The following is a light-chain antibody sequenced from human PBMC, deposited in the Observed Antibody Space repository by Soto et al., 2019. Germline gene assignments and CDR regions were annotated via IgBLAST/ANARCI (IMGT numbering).Light chain of an antibody. V-gene: IGKV3-15*01. CDR2: GAS. CDR1: QSISSN. J-gene: IGKJ1*01. CDR3: QQFHDWPRT. Sequence: EIAMTQSPATLSVSPGERATLSCRASQSISSNLAWYQQNPGQAPRLLIYGASTRATGIPARFSGSGSGTEFTLTISSLQSEDFAVYYCQQFHDWPRTFGQGTK.